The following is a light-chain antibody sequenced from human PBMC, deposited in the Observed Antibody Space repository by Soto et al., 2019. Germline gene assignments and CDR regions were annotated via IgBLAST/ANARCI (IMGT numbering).Light chain of an antibody. V-gene: IGKV3-20*01. Sequence: ENVLTQSPGTLSLSPGEEATLSCRANQSVNNNYLAWYQQIPGQPPRLLIYGASSRATGIPDRFSGRGSGTDFTLTISRLEPEDFSVYYCQQYATSPRTFDQGTKVDIK. CDR3: QQYATSPRT. J-gene: IGKJ1*01. CDR2: GAS. CDR1: QSVNNNY.